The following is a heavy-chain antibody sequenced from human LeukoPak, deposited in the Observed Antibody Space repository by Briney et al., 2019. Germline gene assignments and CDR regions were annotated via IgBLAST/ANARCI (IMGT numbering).Heavy chain of an antibody. J-gene: IGHJ3*02. CDR3: ARDQQLLDAFDI. CDR1: GFTFSDYA. D-gene: IGHD6-13*01. V-gene: IGHV3-23*01. CDR2: VSGRGRSR. Sequence: SGGSLRLSCTASGFTFSDYARSWVRHISGKGREWVATVSGRGRSRYYTDSVKGRFTISRDNSQNTVYLEMNSLTAEDTAVYYCARDQQLLDAFDIWGQGTMVTVSS.